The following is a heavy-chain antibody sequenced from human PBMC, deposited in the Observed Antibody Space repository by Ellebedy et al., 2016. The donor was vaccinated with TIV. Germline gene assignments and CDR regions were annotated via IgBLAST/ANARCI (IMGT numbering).Heavy chain of an antibody. V-gene: IGHV1-46*03. CDR2: INPSGGST. Sequence: ASVKVSCKASGYTFTSYYMHWVRQAPGQGLEWVGIINPSGGSTSYAQKFQGRVTMTRDTSTSTVYMELSSLRSEDTAVYYCARHDSSGYDAFDIWGQGTMVTVSS. CDR3: ARHDSSGYDAFDI. D-gene: IGHD3-22*01. CDR1: GYTFTSYY. J-gene: IGHJ3*02.